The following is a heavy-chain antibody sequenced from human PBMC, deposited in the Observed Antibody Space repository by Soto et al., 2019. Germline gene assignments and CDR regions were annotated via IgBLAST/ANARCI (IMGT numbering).Heavy chain of an antibody. Sequence: QVQLVQSGAEVKKPGSSVKVSCKASGGTFSSYTISWVRQAPGXGLXXXGRIIPILGIANYAQKFQGRVTITADKSTSTAYMXLSSLRSEDTAVXXXXRAMYCSGGSCSYFDYWGQGTLVTVSS. CDR1: GGTFSSYT. D-gene: IGHD2-15*01. J-gene: IGHJ4*02. CDR2: IIPILGIA. V-gene: IGHV1-69*02. CDR3: XRAMYCSGGSCSYFDY.